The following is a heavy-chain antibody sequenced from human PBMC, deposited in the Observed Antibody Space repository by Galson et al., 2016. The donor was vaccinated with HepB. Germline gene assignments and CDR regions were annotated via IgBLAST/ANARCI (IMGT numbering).Heavy chain of an antibody. V-gene: IGHV3-23*01. CDR3: VRVRATLTHDAFDI. CDR1: GFTFRNYG. CDR2: ISRSGDST. D-gene: IGHD3-10*01. J-gene: IGHJ3*02. Sequence: SLRLSCAASGFTFRNYGMTWVRQAPGKGLEVVSSISRSGDSTDYADSVKGRFTFSRDDSKNTLDLQMSSLRAEGTAVYSCVRVRATLTHDAFDIWGQGTMVTVSS.